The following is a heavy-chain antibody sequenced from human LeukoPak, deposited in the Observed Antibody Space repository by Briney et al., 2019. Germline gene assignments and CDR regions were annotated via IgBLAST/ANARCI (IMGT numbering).Heavy chain of an antibody. CDR1: GGTFSSYA. CDR3: ASQGTIRITMVRGVYFDY. Sequence: SVKVSCKASGGTFSSYAISWVRQAPGQGLEWMGGIIPILGTAIYAQKFQGRVTMTEDTSTDTAYMELSSLRSEDTAVYYCASQGTIRITMVRGVYFDYWGQGTLVTVSS. CDR2: IIPILGTA. D-gene: IGHD3-10*01. J-gene: IGHJ4*02. V-gene: IGHV1-69*10.